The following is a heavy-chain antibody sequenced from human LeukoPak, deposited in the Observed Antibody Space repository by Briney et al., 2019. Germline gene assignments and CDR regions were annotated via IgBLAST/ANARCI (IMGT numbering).Heavy chain of an antibody. D-gene: IGHD6-25*01. CDR1: GASINNYY. CDR3: ARTRGFKADHKSFDY. V-gene: IGHV4-59*01. J-gene: IGHJ4*02. Sequence: SETLSLTCTVSGASINNYYWNWVRQPPGKGMEWIGYIYFTGSTHYNPSLKSRVTISLDRSKTQFSLNLSSLSAADTAMYYCARTRGFKADHKSFDYWGQGTLVTVSS. CDR2: IYFTGST.